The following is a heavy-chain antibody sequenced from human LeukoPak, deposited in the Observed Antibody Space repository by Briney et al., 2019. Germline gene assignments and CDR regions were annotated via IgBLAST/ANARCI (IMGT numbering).Heavy chain of an antibody. CDR1: GITFSSYG. J-gene: IGHJ4*02. CDR2: ISSTGGTT. Sequence: GGSLRLSCAASGITFSSYGMSWVRQAPGKGLEWVSSISSTGGTTYYADSVKGRFTISRDNAKNSLYLQMNSLRAEDTAVYYCAGGHSSGYYPIDYWGQGTLVTVSS. V-gene: IGHV3-23*01. D-gene: IGHD3-22*01. CDR3: AGGHSSGYYPIDY.